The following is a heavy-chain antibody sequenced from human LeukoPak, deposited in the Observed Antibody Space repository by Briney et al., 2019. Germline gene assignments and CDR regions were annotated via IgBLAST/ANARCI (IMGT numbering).Heavy chain of an antibody. CDR3: ARDGIQLWWDY. V-gene: IGHV3-21*01. CDR1: GFTFSSYS. CDR2: ISSSSSYI. Sequence: EGSLRLSCAASGFTFSSYSMNWVRQAPGKGLEWVSSISSSSSYIYYADSVKGRFTISRDNAKNSLYLQMNSLRAEDTAVYYCARDGIQLWWDYWGQGTLVTVSS. J-gene: IGHJ4*02. D-gene: IGHD5-18*01.